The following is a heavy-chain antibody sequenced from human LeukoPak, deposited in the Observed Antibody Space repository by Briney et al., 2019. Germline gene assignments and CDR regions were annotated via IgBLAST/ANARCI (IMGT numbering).Heavy chain of an antibody. J-gene: IGHJ4*02. CDR2: IYHSGST. D-gene: IGHD3-22*01. CDR1: GGSISSGGYS. Sequence: PSQTLSLTCAVSGGSISSGGYSWSWIRQPPGKGLEWIGYIYHSGSTYYNSSLKSRVTISVDRSKNQFSLKLSSVTAADTAVYYCARGSTMIVDQDFDYWGQGTLVTVSS. V-gene: IGHV4-30-2*01. CDR3: ARGSTMIVDQDFDY.